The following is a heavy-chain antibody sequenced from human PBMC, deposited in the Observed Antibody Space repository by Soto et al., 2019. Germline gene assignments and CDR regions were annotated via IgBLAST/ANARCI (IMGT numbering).Heavy chain of an antibody. CDR1: GGSISSGGYY. J-gene: IGHJ5*02. Sequence: SETLSLTCTVSGGSISSGGYYWSWIRQHPGKGLEWIGYIYYSGSTYYNPSLKSRVTISVDTSKNQFSLKLSSVTAADTAVYYCARGLASARRGYNWFDPWGQGTLVTVSS. V-gene: IGHV4-31*03. CDR2: IYYSGST. D-gene: IGHD6-13*01. CDR3: ARGLASARRGYNWFDP.